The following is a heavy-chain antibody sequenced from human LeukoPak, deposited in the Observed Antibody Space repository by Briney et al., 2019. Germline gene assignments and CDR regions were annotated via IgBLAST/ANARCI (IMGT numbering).Heavy chain of an antibody. J-gene: IGHJ4*02. CDR3: AKDSYEAKTDY. CDR2: ISGGGGST. V-gene: IGHV3-23*01. CDR1: GFTFSSYA. Sequence: GGSLRLSCAASGFTFSSYAMSWVRQAPGKGLEWVSAISGGGGSTYYADSVKGRFTISRDNSKNTLYLQMNSLRAGDTAVYYCAKDSYEAKTDYWGQGTLVTVSS. D-gene: IGHD2-8*01.